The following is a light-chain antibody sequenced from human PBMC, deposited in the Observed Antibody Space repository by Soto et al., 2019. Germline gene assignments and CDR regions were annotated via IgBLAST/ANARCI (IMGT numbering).Light chain of an antibody. Sequence: EILLTQSPGTLSLSPGERATLSCRASQSVSSSYLAWYQRKPGQAPRLLIYGASSRDTGIPDRFSGSGSGTDCTLTISRLEPEDFEVYYCQQYGSSPWTFGQGTKVDIK. V-gene: IGKV3-20*01. CDR3: QQYGSSPWT. CDR1: QSVSSSY. CDR2: GAS. J-gene: IGKJ1*01.